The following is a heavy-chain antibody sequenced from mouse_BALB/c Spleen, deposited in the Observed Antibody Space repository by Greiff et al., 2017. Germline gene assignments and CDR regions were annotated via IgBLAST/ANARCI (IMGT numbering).Heavy chain of an antibody. V-gene: IGHV5-4*02. D-gene: IGHD2-10*02. CDR3: AREVYGNAMDY. CDR1: GFTFSDYY. J-gene: IGHJ4*01. Sequence: EVMLVESGGGLVKPGGSLKLSCAASGFTFSDYYMYWVRQTPEKRLEWVATISDGGSYTYYPDSVKGRFTISRDNAKNNLYLQMSSLKSEDTAMYYCAREVYGNAMDYWGQGTSVTVSS. CDR2: ISDGGSYT.